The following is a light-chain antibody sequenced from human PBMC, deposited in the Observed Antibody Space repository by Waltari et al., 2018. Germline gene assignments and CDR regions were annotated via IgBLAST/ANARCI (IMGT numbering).Light chain of an antibody. J-gene: IGLJ1*01. CDR2: DVR. V-gene: IGLV2-14*03. CDR1: SSDVGAYNY. Sequence: QSALTQPASVPGSPGQSITISCTGTSSDVGAYNYVSWYQQDPGKAPKLMTYDVRNWPSGVYIRFSGSKAGNTASLTISGLQAEDEADYYCSSYTSSSHYVFGTGTKVTVL. CDR3: SSYTSSSHYV.